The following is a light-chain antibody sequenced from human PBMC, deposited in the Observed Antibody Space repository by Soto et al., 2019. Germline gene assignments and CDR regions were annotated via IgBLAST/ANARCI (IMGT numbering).Light chain of an antibody. CDR1: QSLLHSNGYNY. Sequence: DIVMTQSPLSLPVTPGEPASISCRSSQSLLHSNGYNYLDWYLQKPGQSPQLLIYLGSNRASGVPDRCSGSGSGTDFNLKISRVEAEDVGVYYCMQPLQSWTFGQGTKVDIK. CDR3: MQPLQSWT. V-gene: IGKV2-28*01. CDR2: LGS. J-gene: IGKJ1*01.